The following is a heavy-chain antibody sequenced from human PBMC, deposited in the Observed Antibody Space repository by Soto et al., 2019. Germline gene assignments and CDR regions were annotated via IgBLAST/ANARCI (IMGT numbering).Heavy chain of an antibody. D-gene: IGHD2-15*01. J-gene: IGHJ6*04. CDR2: VYYSGGT. CDR1: GGSVSSGSYW. V-gene: IGHV4-61*01. CDR3: ARAIEACSPGRSNYGMDF. Sequence: PSGTVALSGTVSGGSVSSGSYWWSWIRQRPGKGLEWIGDVYYSGGTNYNPPLKSRVTISVDTSRNQSSLNLSPGTAADTAPSYCARAIEACSPGRSNYGMDFWGNPNRVTVYS.